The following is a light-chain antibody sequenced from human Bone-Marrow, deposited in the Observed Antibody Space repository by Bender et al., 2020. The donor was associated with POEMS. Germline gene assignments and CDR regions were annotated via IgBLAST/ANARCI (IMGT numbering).Light chain of an antibody. CDR1: DSNIGNKD. CDR3: AAGNDSVSGWV. Sequence: QSVLTQPPSASGTPGQTVPISCSGSDSNIGNKDVYWYQQLPGAAPKLLIYHNTERPSGVPDRFSGSKSSTSASLAKSELRSEEEGDYYCAAGNDSVSGWVFGGGTKVTVL. CDR2: HNT. V-gene: IGLV1-47*01. J-gene: IGLJ3*02.